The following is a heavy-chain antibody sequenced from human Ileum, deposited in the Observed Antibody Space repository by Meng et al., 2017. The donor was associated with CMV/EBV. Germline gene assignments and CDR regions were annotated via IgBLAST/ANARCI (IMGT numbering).Heavy chain of an antibody. CDR2: IYIPLRT. J-gene: IGHJ4*02. V-gene: IGHV4-4*07. Sequence: LHLQETGRGLVKPSVTLSLSCMVSGGTVTSQWWSWIRQSAGKGLEWIGRIYIPLRTTSTPSLKSRVTLSIDKSKDQFSLRLNSVTAADTAVYYCTRDLIVAAAAVFDSWGQGTLVTVSS. D-gene: IGHD6-13*01. CDR3: TRDLIVAAAAVFDS. CDR1: GGTVTSQW.